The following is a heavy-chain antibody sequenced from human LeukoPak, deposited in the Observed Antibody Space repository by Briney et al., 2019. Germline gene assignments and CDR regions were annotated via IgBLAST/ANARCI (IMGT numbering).Heavy chain of an antibody. CDR2: INPSGGSR. V-gene: IGHV1-46*01. Sequence: GASVKVSCKASGYTFTSYYIHWVRQAPGQGLEWMGIINPSGGSRTYAQKFQARVTMTRDTSTSTVYLELSSLTSEDTAVCYCANDPSTGYSWFDPWGQGTLVTVSS. D-gene: IGHD1-1*01. CDR1: GYTFTSYY. J-gene: IGHJ5*02. CDR3: ANDPSTGYSWFDP.